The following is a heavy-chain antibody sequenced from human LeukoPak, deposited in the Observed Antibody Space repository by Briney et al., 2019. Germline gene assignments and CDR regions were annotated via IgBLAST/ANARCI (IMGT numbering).Heavy chain of an antibody. CDR3: ARRAAAGTFDY. D-gene: IGHD6-13*01. J-gene: IGHJ4*02. V-gene: IGHV4-39*01. CDR2: IYYSGST. CDR1: GVSISSSSYY. Sequence: PSETLSLTCTVSGVSISSSSYYWGWLRQPPGKGLEWIGSIYYSGSTYYNPSLKSRVTISVDTSKNQFSLKLSSVTAADTAVYYCARRAAAGTFDYWGQGTLVTVSS.